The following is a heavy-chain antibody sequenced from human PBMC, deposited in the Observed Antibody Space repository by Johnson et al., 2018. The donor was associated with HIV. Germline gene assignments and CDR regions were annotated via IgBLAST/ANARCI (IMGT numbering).Heavy chain of an antibody. CDR1: GFTVNSNY. Sequence: VQLVESGGGLVQPGGSLRLSCAASGFTVNSNYINWVRQAPGKGLECVSGIYSGGRTYYADSVKGRFTISRDNSKNTLYLQMNSLRAEDTAVYFCERDRRYYDSSGYYHDAFDIWGQGTMVTVSS. CDR2: IYSGGRT. J-gene: IGHJ3*02. D-gene: IGHD3-22*01. V-gene: IGHV3-66*01. CDR3: ERDRRYYDSSGYYHDAFDI.